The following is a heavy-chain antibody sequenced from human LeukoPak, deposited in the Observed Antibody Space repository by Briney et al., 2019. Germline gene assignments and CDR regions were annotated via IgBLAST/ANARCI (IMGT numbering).Heavy chain of an antibody. V-gene: IGHV3-21*01. D-gene: IGHD2-15*01. CDR1: GFLFSSYS. CDR2: ISATTCYI. Sequence: PGGSLRLSCAASGFLFSSYSMNWVRQAPGKGLEWVSSISATTCYIFYADSVKGRFTISRDNTKNSLYLQMNSLRAEDTAVYYCTRVSCSGASCSDYWGQGTLVTVSS. J-gene: IGHJ4*02. CDR3: TRVSCSGASCSDY.